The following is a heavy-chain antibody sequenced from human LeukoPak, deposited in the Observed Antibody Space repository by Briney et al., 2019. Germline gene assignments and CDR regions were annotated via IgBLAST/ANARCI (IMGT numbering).Heavy chain of an antibody. Sequence: GGSLRLSCAASGFTFSSYAMSWVRQAPGKGLEWVSAISGSGGSTYYADSVKGRFAISRDNSKNTLYLQMNSLRAEDTAVYYCARTQWLVWAFDIWGQGTMVTVSS. CDR3: ARTQWLVWAFDI. V-gene: IGHV3-23*01. D-gene: IGHD6-19*01. CDR2: ISGSGGST. J-gene: IGHJ3*02. CDR1: GFTFSSYA.